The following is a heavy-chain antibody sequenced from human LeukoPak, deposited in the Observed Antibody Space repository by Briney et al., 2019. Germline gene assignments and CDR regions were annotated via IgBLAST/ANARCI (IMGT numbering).Heavy chain of an antibody. CDR1: GFTFSSYA. Sequence: GGSLRLSCAASGFTFSSYAMSWVRPPPGKGLEWVSAINGSGGSTYYAGSVKGRFTISRNNSKNTLYHQMSSLRAEDTAVYYCAKDVSGYYYTGAFDIWGQGTMVTVSS. V-gene: IGHV3-23*01. J-gene: IGHJ3*02. CDR2: INGSGGST. CDR3: AKDVSGYYYTGAFDI. D-gene: IGHD3-22*01.